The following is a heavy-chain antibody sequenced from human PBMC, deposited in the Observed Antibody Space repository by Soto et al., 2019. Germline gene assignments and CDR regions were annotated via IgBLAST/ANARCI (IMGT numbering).Heavy chain of an antibody. CDR3: XXXXXXXXXXXXXXYFDL. CDR1: GFTVSSNY. V-gene: IGHV3-66*01. CDR2: IYSGGST. Sequence: EVQLVESGGGLVQPGGSLRLSCAASGFTVSSNYMSWVRQAPGKGLEWVSVIYSGGSTYYADSVKGRFTISRDNSKNTLYLQMNSLRXXXXXXXXXXXXXXXXXXXXXXXYFDLWGRGTLVT. J-gene: IGHJ2*01.